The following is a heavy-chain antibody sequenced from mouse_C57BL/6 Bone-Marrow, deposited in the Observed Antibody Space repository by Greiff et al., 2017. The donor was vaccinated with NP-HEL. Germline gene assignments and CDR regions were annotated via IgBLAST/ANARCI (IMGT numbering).Heavy chain of an antibody. Sequence: EVKLVESGGGLVQPGGSLSLSCAASGFTFTDYYMSWVRQPPGKALEWLGFIRNKANGYTTEYSASVKGRFTISRDNSQSILYLQMNALRAEDSATYYCARYISPYGPSMDYWGQGTSVTVSS. J-gene: IGHJ4*01. CDR1: GFTFTDYY. V-gene: IGHV7-3*01. D-gene: IGHD1-1*01. CDR2: IRNKANGYTT. CDR3: ARYISPYGPSMDY.